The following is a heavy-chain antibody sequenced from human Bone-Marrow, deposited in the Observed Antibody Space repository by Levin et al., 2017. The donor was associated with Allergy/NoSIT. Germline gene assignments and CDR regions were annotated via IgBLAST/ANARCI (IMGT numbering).Heavy chain of an antibody. CDR1: DFTLRNYG. D-gene: IGHD3-10*01. CDR2: IRSGGDIL. J-gene: IGHJ6*02. Sequence: TGGSLRLSCVGSDFTLRNYGFNWVRQTPGKGLEWIAYIRSGGDILFYADSVKGRFTISTDDAKNFVLLQMNSLRAEDTAVYFCARDGGFGDKNYYYYYGMDVWGQGTTVTVSS. V-gene: IGHV3-48*01. CDR3: ARDGGFGDKNYYYYYGMDV.